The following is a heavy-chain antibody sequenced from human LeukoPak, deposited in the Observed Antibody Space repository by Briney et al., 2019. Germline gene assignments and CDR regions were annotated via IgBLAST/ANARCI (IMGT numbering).Heavy chain of an antibody. CDR2: ISAAGSYI. D-gene: IGHD3-3*01. V-gene: IGHV3-21*01. CDR3: AKDRGFLVDY. J-gene: IGHJ4*02. CDR1: GFTFSSYS. Sequence: PGGSLRLSCAASGFTFSSYSMNWVRQAPGKGLEWVSSISAAGSYIYYANSVKGRFTISRDNAEGSLYLQMNSLRAEDTAVYYCAKDRGFLVDYWGQGTLVTVSS.